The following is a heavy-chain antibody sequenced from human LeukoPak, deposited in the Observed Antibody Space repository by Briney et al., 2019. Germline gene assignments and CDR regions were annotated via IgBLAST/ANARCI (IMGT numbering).Heavy chain of an antibody. Sequence: SETLSLTCTVSGYSISSGFFWGWIRQPPGKGLEWIGSLYHGGSTHFNPSLKSRVNISGDMSKNQFSLKLSSVTAADAAVYYCARDQVWGYSSSLGGENWFDPWGQGTLVTVSS. CDR1: GYSISSGFF. V-gene: IGHV4-38-2*02. CDR2: LYHGGST. J-gene: IGHJ5*02. CDR3: ARDQVWGYSSSLGGENWFDP. D-gene: IGHD6-13*01.